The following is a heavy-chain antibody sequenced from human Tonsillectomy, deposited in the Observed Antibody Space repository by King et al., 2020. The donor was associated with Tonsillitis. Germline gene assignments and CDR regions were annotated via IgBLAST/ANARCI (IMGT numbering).Heavy chain of an antibody. J-gene: IGHJ6*03. Sequence: QLQESGPGLVKPSENLSLTCTVSGVSIRSYFWSWIRQPAGKGLEWIGRVYSSGSANYNPSLKSRVTMSVDTSRNQFSLILTSVTAADAAVYFCARDEVVPAGNNYYYMDVWGEGTTVTVSS. V-gene: IGHV4-4*07. CDR3: ARDEVVPAGNNYYYMDV. CDR1: GVSIRSYF. CDR2: VYSSGSA. D-gene: IGHD2-2*01.